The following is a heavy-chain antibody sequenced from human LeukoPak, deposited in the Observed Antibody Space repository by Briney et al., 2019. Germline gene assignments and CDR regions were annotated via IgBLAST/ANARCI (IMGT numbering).Heavy chain of an antibody. CDR1: GFTFSSYA. D-gene: IGHD6-19*01. J-gene: IGHJ4*02. Sequence: GGSLRLSCAASGFTFSSYAMSWVRQAPGKGLEWVSAISGSGGSTYYADSVKGRFTISRDNSKNTLYLQMNSLRAEDTAVYYCAKDLEAYSSGWSPFDYWGQGTLVTVSS. CDR3: AKDLEAYSSGWSPFDY. V-gene: IGHV3-23*01. CDR2: ISGSGGST.